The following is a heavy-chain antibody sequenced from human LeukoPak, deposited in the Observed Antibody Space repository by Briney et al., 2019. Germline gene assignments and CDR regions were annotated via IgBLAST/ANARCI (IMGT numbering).Heavy chain of an antibody. CDR2: IIHSGRT. CDR3: ARGTVLMHYATFDS. V-gene: IGHV4-34*12. D-gene: IGHD2-8*01. CDR1: GASFSGYY. J-gene: IGHJ4*02. Sequence: PSETLSLTCAVSGASFSGYYWTWIRQSPGKGLEWIGEIIHSGRTNYSPSLESRVTLSVDTVNNQFSLKLNSVTYADTAVYYCARGTVLMHYATFDSWGQGTLVTVSS.